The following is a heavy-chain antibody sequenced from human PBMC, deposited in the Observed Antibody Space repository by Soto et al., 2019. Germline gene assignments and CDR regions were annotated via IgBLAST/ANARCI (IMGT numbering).Heavy chain of an antibody. Sequence: QVQLQESGPGLVKPSQTLSLTCTVSGGSISSGGYYWSWIRQHPGKGLEWIGYIYYTGSTYYNPSLKSRVTISVDTSKNQCSLKLSSVTAADTAVYYCATLYMVRGVRTFASWGQGTLVTVSS. CDR1: GGSISSGGYY. CDR3: ATLYMVRGVRTFAS. V-gene: IGHV4-31*03. CDR2: IYYTGST. D-gene: IGHD3-10*01. J-gene: IGHJ4*02.